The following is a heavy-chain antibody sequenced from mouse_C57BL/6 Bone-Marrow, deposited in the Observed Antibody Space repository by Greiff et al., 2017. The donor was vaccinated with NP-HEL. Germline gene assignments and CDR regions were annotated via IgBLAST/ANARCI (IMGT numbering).Heavy chain of an antibody. Sequence: VQRVESGAELVKPGASVKISCKASGYEFSNYWMNWVKQRPGKGLEWIGQIYPGDGDTNYNGKFKDKATLTADKSSSTAYMQLSRLTSEDSAVYFCARGAYWGRGTVVTVSA. CDR1: GYEFSNYW. CDR3: ARGAY. J-gene: IGHJ3*01. V-gene: IGHV1-80*01. CDR2: IYPGDGDT.